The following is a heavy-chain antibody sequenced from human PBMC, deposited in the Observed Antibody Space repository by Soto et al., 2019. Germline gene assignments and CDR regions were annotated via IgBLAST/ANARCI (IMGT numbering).Heavy chain of an antibody. D-gene: IGHD3-16*01. V-gene: IGHV1-3*01. CDR2: IKAGNGDT. CDR3: ARSEHDYSTFAY. J-gene: IGHJ4*02. CDR1: GYTFTRNA. Sequence: QVQLVQSGAEVKKPGASVKVSCKASGYTFTRNAIHWVRQAPGQRLEWIGRIKAGNGDTKYSQKFQDRVTITRDTSASAAYMELSTLGSEDTSVYYWARSEHDYSTFAYWGQGTLVTVSS.